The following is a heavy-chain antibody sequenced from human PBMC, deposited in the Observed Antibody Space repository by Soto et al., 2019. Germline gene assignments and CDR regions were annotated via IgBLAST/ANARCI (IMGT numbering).Heavy chain of an antibody. CDR1: GYTFTSYD. V-gene: IGHV1-8*01. J-gene: IGHJ1*01. D-gene: IGHD4-17*01. CDR2: MNPNSGNT. CDR3: ARDPTHDYAQAEYFQH. Sequence: GASVKVSCKASGYTFTSYDINWVRQATGQGLEWMGWMNPNSGNTGYAQKFQGRVTMTRNTSISTAYMELSSLRSEDTAVYYCARDPTHDYAQAEYFQHWGQGTLVTVSS.